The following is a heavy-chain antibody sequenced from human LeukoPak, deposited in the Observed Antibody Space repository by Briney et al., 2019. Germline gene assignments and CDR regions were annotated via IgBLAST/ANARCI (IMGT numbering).Heavy chain of an antibody. Sequence: SETLSLTCTVSGGSISSYYWSWIRQPPGKGLEWIGYIYYSGSTNYNLSLKSRVTISVDTSKNQFSLKLSSVTAADTAVYYCARDITYGIDYWGQGTLVTVSS. CDR1: GGSISSYY. CDR2: IYYSGST. J-gene: IGHJ4*02. D-gene: IGHD1-14*01. V-gene: IGHV4-59*01. CDR3: ARDITYGIDY.